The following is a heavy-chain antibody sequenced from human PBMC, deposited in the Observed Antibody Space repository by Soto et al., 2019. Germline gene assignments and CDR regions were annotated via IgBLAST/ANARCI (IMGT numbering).Heavy chain of an antibody. CDR3: ARGYSGSYSGPFDY. Sequence: QVQLVQSGAEVKKPGASVKVSCKASGYTFTSYGISWVRQAPGQGLEWMGWISAYNGNTNYVQKLHGRVTMTTDTPTRTAYRELRSLRSDDTAVYYCARGYSGSYSGPFDYWGQGTLVTVSS. CDR2: ISAYNGNT. V-gene: IGHV1-18*04. D-gene: IGHD1-26*01. CDR1: GYTFTSYG. J-gene: IGHJ4*02.